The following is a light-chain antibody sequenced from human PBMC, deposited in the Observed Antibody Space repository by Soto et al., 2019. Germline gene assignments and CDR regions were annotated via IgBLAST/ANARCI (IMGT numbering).Light chain of an antibody. J-gene: IGKJ3*01. V-gene: IGKV3-11*01. Sequence: EIVLTQSPATLSLSPGERATLSCRASQSVSSYLAWYQQKPGQAPRLLIYDASNRATGIPARFSGSGSGTDFTLTISSLEPEDFAVYYSGQRSNWRFTCGPGTKVDIK. CDR3: GQRSNWRFT. CDR2: DAS. CDR1: QSVSSY.